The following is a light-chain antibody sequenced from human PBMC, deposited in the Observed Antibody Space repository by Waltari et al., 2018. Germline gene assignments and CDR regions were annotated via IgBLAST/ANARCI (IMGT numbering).Light chain of an antibody. V-gene: IGKV1-39*01. Sequence: DIQMTQSPSSLSASLGARVTITCRASQSISRYLNWFQQKPGKAPNLLIYTASSLETGVPSRFSGSGSGTDFTLTITSLQPEDFATYYCQQSYITPLTFGGGTKVEI. CDR3: QQSYITPLT. J-gene: IGKJ4*01. CDR1: QSISRY. CDR2: TAS.